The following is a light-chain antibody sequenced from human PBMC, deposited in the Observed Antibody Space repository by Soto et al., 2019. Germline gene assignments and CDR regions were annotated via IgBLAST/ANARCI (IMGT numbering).Light chain of an antibody. CDR1: QSISSY. V-gene: IGKV1-39*01. CDR2: AAS. J-gene: IGKJ1*01. Sequence: DIQMTQSPSSLSASVGDRVTITCRASQSISSYLNWYQQKPGKAPKLLIYAASSLQSGVPSRFIGSGSGTEFTLTISSLQADDFATYYCQHYDFYWTFGQGTKVEIK. CDR3: QHYDFYWT.